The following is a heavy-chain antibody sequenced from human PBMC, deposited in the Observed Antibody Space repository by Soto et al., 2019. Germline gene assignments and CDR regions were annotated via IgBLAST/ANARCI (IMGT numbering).Heavy chain of an antibody. V-gene: IGHV4-59*08. CDR3: ARHGGGSNWFDP. CDR1: GGSISSYY. Sequence: PSETLSLTCTVSGGSISSYYWSWIRQPSGKGLEWIGYIYYSGSTNYNPSLKSRVTISVDTSKNQFSLKLSSVTAADTAVYYCARHGGGSNWFDPWGQGTLVTVSS. CDR2: IYYSGST. D-gene: IGHD3-16*01. J-gene: IGHJ5*02.